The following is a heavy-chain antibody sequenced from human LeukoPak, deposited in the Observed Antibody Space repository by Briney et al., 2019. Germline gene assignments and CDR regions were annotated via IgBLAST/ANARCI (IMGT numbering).Heavy chain of an antibody. CDR2: IIPIFGTA. V-gene: IGHV1-69*13. CDR3: ARRYGYGYASAFDI. J-gene: IGHJ3*02. Sequence: GASVKVSCKASGGTFSSYAISWVRQAPGQGLEWMGGIIPIFGTANYAQKFQGRVTITADESTSTAYMELSSLRSEDTAVYYCARRYGYGYASAFDIWGQGTMVTVSS. CDR1: GGTFSSYA. D-gene: IGHD5-18*01.